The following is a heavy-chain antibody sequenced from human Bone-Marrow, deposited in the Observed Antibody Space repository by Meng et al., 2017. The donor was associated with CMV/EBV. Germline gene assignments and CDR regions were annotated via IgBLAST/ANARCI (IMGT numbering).Heavy chain of an antibody. V-gene: IGHV4-38-2*02. CDR2: IYHSGST. Sequence: SETLSLTCTVSGYSISSGYYWGWIRQPPGKGLEWIGSIYHSGSTYYNPSLKSRVTISVDTSKNQFSLKLSSVTAADTAVYYCARGALKGYVWGSYRYTLDYWGQGTLVTVSS. CDR3: ARGALKGYVWGSYRYTLDY. CDR1: GYSISSGYY. J-gene: IGHJ4*02. D-gene: IGHD3-16*02.